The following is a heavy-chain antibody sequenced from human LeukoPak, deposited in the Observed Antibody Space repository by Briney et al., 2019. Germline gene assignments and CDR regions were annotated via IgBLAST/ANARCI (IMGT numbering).Heavy chain of an antibody. CDR3: ARQSRSSSFDY. J-gene: IGHJ4*02. V-gene: IGHV4-61*05. CDR2: IYYSGST. Sequence: TSETLSLTCTVSGGSISSSSYYWGWIRQPPGKGLEWIGYIYYSGSTNYNPSLKSRVTISVDTSKNQFSLKLSSVTAADTAVYYCARQSRSSSFDYWGQGTLVTVSS. D-gene: IGHD6-6*01. CDR1: GGSISSSSYY.